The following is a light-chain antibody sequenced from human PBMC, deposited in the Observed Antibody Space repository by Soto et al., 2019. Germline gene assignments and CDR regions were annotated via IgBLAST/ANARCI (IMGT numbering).Light chain of an antibody. CDR2: GAS. CDR1: QSVSSSY. V-gene: IGKV3-20*01. CDR3: QQYGSSPPN. Sequence: EIVLTQSPGTLSLSPGERATLSCRASQSVSSSYLDWYQQKPGQAPRLLIYGASSRATGIPDSFSGSGSGTDFTLTISRLEPEDFAVYYCQQYGSSPPNFGQGTRLEIK. J-gene: IGKJ5*01.